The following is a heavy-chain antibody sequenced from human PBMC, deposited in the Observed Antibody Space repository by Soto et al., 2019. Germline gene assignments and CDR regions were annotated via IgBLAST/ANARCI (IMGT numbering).Heavy chain of an antibody. D-gene: IGHD3-22*01. CDR2: VSGGGKST. CDR3: SKDSSFYFDNRALLFS. Sequence: SLRISCAASGISFSKFAMTWVRRAPGKGLEWLAAVSGGGKSTYYADSVQGRVTISRDNSMNTVSLQLTNLRVEDTAVYYCSKDSSFYFDNRALLFSWGQGALVTVSS. CDR1: GISFSKFA. V-gene: IGHV3-23*01. J-gene: IGHJ5*02.